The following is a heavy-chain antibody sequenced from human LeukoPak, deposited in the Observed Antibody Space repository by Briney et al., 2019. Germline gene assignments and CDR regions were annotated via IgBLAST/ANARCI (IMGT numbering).Heavy chain of an antibody. Sequence: ASVKVSCKASGYAITAYYRHWVRQAPGQGLEYMGWINPKSGGTNYAQKFQVRVTMTGDTSINTAYMELSRLRSDDTAIYYCARGRIIMVRGVITFDYWGQGTLVTVSS. J-gene: IGHJ4*02. CDR3: ARGRIIMVRGVITFDY. V-gene: IGHV1-2*02. CDR1: GYAITAYY. CDR2: INPKSGGT. D-gene: IGHD3-10*01.